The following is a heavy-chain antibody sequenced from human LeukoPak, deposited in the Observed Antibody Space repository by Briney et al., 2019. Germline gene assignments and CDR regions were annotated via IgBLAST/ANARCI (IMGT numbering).Heavy chain of an antibody. CDR3: AKTPTAPGIAAAGPPDY. D-gene: IGHD6-13*01. Sequence: GASVKVSCKASGYTFTDYYMHWVQQAPGKGLEWMGRVDPEDGETIYAEKFQGRVTITADTSTDTAYMELSSLRSEDTAVYYCAKTPTAPGIAAAGPPDYWGQGTLVTVSS. CDR2: VDPEDGET. V-gene: IGHV1-69-2*01. J-gene: IGHJ4*02. CDR1: GYTFTDYY.